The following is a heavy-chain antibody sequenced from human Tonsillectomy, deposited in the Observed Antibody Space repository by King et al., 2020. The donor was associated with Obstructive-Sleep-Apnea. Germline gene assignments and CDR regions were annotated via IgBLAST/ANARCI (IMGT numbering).Heavy chain of an antibody. J-gene: IGHJ4*02. CDR2: IKQNGGER. CDR3: ARDRPRDDYGDLHEVY. Sequence: QLVQSGGGLVQPGGSLRLSCTVSGFTFIDYWLTWVRQAPGKGLEWVANIKQNGGERYYVDSVNGRFTISRDNAKNSLYLQMNSLRAEDTAVYYCARDRPRDDYGDLHEVYWGQGTLVTVSS. D-gene: IGHD4-17*01. V-gene: IGHV3-7*01. CDR1: GFTFIDYW.